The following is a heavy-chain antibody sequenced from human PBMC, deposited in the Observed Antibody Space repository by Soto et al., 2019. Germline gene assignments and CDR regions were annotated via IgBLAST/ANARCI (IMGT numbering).Heavy chain of an antibody. J-gene: IGHJ4*02. D-gene: IGHD2-8*02. CDR2: INHSGST. V-gene: IGHV4-34*01. CDR1: GGSFSSYY. CDR3: ARDKITGLFDY. Sequence: QVQLQQWGAGLVKPSETLSLTSAVYGGSFSSYYWTWIRQPPGTGLEWIGEINHSGSTNYNPSLKSRVTISVDTSKNQFSLKLTSVTAADTAVYYCARDKITGLFDYWGQGTLVTVSS.